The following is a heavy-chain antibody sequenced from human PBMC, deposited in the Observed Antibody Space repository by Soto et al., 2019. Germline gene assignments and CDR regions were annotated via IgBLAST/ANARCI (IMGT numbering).Heavy chain of an antibody. J-gene: IGHJ4*02. CDR1: GFTFSSYA. CDR3: AKGYSSIGIRLWPFDY. V-gene: IGHV3-23*01. Sequence: PGGSLRLSCAASGFTFSSYAMSWVRQAPGKGLEWVSAISGSGGSTYYADSVKGRFTISRDNSKNTLYLQMNNLRAEDTAVYYCAKGYSSIGIRLWPFDYWGQGTLVTVSS. D-gene: IGHD2-21*01. CDR2: ISGSGGST.